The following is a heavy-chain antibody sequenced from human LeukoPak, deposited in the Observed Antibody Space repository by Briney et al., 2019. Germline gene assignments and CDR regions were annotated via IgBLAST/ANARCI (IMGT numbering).Heavy chain of an antibody. V-gene: IGHV3-21*01. J-gene: IGHJ6*01. D-gene: IGHD1-14*01. CDR2: ISSSSSYI. CDR1: GFTFSSYS. CDR3: ARARSTTDYYGMDV. Sequence: GGSLRLSCAASGFTFSSYSMNWVRQAPGKGLEWVSSISSSSSYIYYADSVKGRFTIPRDNAKNSLYLQMNSLRAEDTAVYCCARARSTTDYYGMDVWGRGTTVTVSS.